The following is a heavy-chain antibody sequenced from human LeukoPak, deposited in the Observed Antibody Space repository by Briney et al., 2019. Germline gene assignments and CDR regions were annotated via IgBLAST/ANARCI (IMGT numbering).Heavy chain of an antibody. CDR2: VYSGGST. D-gene: IGHD3-3*01. Sequence: GGSLRLSCAASGFTVSSNYMSWVRQAPGKGLEWVSVVYSGGSTYYADSVKGRFTISRDNAKNSLYLQMNSLRAEDTAVYYCAREYDFWSGPNTKPGAFDIWGQGTMVTVSS. J-gene: IGHJ3*02. CDR3: AREYDFWSGPNTKPGAFDI. V-gene: IGHV3-66*01. CDR1: GFTVSSNY.